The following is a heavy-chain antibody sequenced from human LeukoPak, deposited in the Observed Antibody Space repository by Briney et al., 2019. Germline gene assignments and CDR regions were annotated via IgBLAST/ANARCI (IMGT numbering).Heavy chain of an antibody. V-gene: IGHV3-48*01. J-gene: IGHJ3*02. CDR2: ISTNTTTI. CDR3: VRVGTSFDI. Sequence: PGGSLRLSCAASGFTFDDYGMNWVRQAPGKGLEWVSYISTNTTTIYYADSVKGRFTISRDNAKNSLYLQTNSLRVEDTAVYYCVRVGTSFDIWGQGTMVTVSS. D-gene: IGHD7-27*01. CDR1: GFTFDDYG.